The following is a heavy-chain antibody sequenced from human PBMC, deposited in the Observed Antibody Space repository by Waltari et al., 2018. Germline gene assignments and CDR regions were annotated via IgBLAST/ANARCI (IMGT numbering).Heavy chain of an antibody. CDR3: AKEGGRWLVANWFDF. CDR1: GYSFTSYW. D-gene: IGHD6-19*01. J-gene: IGHJ5*01. CDR2: SSGSGEST. Sequence: EVQLVQSGAEVKKPGESLTISCKGSGYSFTSYWIGWVRQAPGKGREWVSGSSGSGESTYYGETVEGRFTITRDNSKNTLYLQMSSLRGDDTGMYYCAKEGGRWLVANWFDFWGQGTLVTVSS. V-gene: IGHV3-23*04.